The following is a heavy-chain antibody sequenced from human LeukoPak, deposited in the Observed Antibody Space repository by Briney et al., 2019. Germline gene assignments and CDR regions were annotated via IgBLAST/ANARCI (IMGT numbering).Heavy chain of an antibody. V-gene: IGHV3-23*01. CDR3: AKHGYCSGISCFFDF. D-gene: IGHD2-2*03. CDR2: ISGSGPYT. CDR1: GFTFSSYA. J-gene: IGHJ4*02. Sequence: GGSLRLSCAASGFTFSSYAMSWVRQAPGKGLEWVSGISGSGPYTFYTDSVTGRFNISRDSSKNTLYLQMTSLRAEDTALYYCAKHGYCSGISCFFDFWGQGTLVTVSS.